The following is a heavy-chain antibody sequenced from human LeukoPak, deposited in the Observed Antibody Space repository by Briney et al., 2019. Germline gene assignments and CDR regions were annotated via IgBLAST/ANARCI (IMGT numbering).Heavy chain of an antibody. CDR3: AKDRFPVLRYFDWFDY. J-gene: IGHJ4*02. Sequence: GGSLSLSCAASGLTFSSYAMSWVRQAPGKGLEWVSAISGSGGSTYYADSVKGRFTISRGNSKNTLYLQMNSLRAEDTAVYYCAKDRFPVLRYFDWFDYWGQGTLVTVSS. D-gene: IGHD3-9*01. CDR2: ISGSGGST. CDR1: GLTFSSYA. V-gene: IGHV3-23*01.